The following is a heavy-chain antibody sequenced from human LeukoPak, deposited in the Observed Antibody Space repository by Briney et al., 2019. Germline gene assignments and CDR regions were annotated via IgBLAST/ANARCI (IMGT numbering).Heavy chain of an antibody. CDR3: ARTGIAARPTVWFDP. J-gene: IGHJ5*02. CDR2: INSDGRST. D-gene: IGHD6-6*01. V-gene: IGHV3-74*01. CDR1: GFTFSSYW. Sequence: GGSLRLSCVASGFTFSSYWMHWVRQAPGKGLVWVSHINSDGRSTTYADSVKGRFTISRDNAKNTLYLQMNSLRAEDTAVYYCARTGIAARPTVWFDPWGQGTLVTVS.